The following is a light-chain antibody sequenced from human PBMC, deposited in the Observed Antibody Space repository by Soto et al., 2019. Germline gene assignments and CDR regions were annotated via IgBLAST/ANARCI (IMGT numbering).Light chain of an antibody. Sequence: QLVLTQSPSASASLGASVKLTCTLSSGHSNYAIAWHQQRPEKGPRYLMKPNSDGSHTKADGIPDRFSGSSSGAERYLTISSLQSEDEADYYCQTWDTGIRVFGGGTKLTVL. CDR1: SGHSNYA. CDR2: PNSDGSH. J-gene: IGLJ3*02. CDR3: QTWDTGIRV. V-gene: IGLV4-69*01.